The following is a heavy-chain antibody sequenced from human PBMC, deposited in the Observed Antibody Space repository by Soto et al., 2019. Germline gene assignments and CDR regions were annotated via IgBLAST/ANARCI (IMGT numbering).Heavy chain of an antibody. Sequence: QVQLVQSGAEVKKPGASVKVSCKASGYTFTSYGISWVRQAPGQGLEWMGWISAYNGNTNYAQKLQGRVTMTQDTSASKGYMELRSLRSDDTAVYCCARDDVNYYDSSGYWGQGTLVTVSS. CDR1: GYTFTSYG. CDR3: ARDDVNYYDSSGY. J-gene: IGHJ4*02. CDR2: ISAYNGNT. V-gene: IGHV1-18*01. D-gene: IGHD3-22*01.